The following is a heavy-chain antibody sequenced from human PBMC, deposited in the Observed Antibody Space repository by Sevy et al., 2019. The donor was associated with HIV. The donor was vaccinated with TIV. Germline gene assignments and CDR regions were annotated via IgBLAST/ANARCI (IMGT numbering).Heavy chain of an antibody. CDR1: GFAFNDYA. J-gene: IGHJ3*02. Sequence: GGSLRLSCEAFGFAFNDYAMHWVRQVPGKGLEWLAVVSYDGSNTSYADSVKGRFTVSRDNSKNTLYLQMNSLRRDDTAVFYCARFPPQRTFDIWGQGTTVTVSS. CDR3: ARFPPQRTFDI. CDR2: VSYDGSNT. V-gene: IGHV3-30-3*01.